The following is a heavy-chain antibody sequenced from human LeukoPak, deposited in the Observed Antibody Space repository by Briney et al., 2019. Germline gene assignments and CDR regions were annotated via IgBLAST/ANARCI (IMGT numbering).Heavy chain of an antibody. Sequence: GRSLRLSCVVSGFTFSRFAMHWVRQAPGKGLEWVAHISIKGRNTYYADSVKGRFTISRDNSENTLYLQMNSLRAEDTAVYYCAKDQWDYYDTSGRPGALDIWGQGTMVTVSS. V-gene: IGHV3-30*18. J-gene: IGHJ3*02. D-gene: IGHD3-22*01. CDR2: ISIKGRNT. CDR1: GFTFSRFA. CDR3: AKDQWDYYDTSGRPGALDI.